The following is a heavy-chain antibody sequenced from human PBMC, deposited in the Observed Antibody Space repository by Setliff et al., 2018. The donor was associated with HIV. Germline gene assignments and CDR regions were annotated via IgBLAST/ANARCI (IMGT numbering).Heavy chain of an antibody. CDR1: GGSFSGYY. CDR2: ITHSGST. J-gene: IGHJ6*03. D-gene: IGHD6-19*01. V-gene: IGHV4-34*01. CDR3: AKGVAGLQYYYYYMDV. Sequence: SATLSLTCAVYGGSFSGYYWTWSRQPPGKGLEWIGEITHSGSTNYNPSLETRVTISVDTSKNQFSRKLSSVTAADTAVYYCAKGVAGLQYYYYYMDVWGKGTTVTVSS.